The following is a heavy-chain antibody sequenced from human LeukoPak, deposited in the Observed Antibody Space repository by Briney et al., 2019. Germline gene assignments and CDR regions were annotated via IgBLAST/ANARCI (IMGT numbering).Heavy chain of an antibody. CDR2: ICHSGNT. CDR1: GDSFSSYC. J-gene: IGHJ5*02. V-gene: IGHV4-59*01. Sequence: SETLSLTCTVSGDSFSSYCWSWIRQPPGKGLEWIGYICHSGNTNYNPSLKSRVTVSVDTSKNQFSLKLSSVTAADTAVYYCAKVAGTGWFDPWGQGSLVIVSS. D-gene: IGHD6-13*01. CDR3: AKVAGTGWFDP.